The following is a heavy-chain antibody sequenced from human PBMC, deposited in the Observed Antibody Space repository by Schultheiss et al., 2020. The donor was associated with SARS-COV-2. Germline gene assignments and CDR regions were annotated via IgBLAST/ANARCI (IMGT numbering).Heavy chain of an antibody. CDR3: AKDWSYYYDSSGYSGGWYFDL. CDR1: GFTFDDYG. CDR2: IWYDGSNK. D-gene: IGHD3-22*01. J-gene: IGHJ2*01. Sequence: GGSLRLSCAASGFTFDDYGMSWVRQAPGKGLEWVAVIWYDGSNKYYADSLKGRFTISRDNSKYTLYLQMNSLRAEDTAVYYYAKDWSYYYDSSGYSGGWYFDLWGRGTLVTVSS. V-gene: IGHV3-33*06.